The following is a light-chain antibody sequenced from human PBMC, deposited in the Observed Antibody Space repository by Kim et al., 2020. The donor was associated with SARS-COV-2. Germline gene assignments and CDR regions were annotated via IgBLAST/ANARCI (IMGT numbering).Light chain of an antibody. CDR2: DVS. Sequence: YNYVSWYQQHPGKAPKLMIYDVSERPSGVSNRFSGSKSGNTASLTISGLQAEDEADYYCSSYATSRSYVFGTGTKVTVL. J-gene: IGLJ1*01. CDR3: SSYATSRSYV. CDR1: YNY. V-gene: IGLV2-14*04.